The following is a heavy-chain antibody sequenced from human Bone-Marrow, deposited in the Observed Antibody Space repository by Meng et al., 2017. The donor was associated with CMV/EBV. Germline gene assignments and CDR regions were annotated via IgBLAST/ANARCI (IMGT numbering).Heavy chain of an antibody. CDR1: GFTFSSYA. Sequence: GESLKISCAASGFTFSSYAMSWVRQAPGKGLEWVSAISGSGGSTYYADSVKGRFTISRDNSKNTLYLQMNSLRAEDTAVYYCAKDKNIVVVPAAREPYYYYGMDVWGQGPTVTGSS. CDR2: ISGSGGST. V-gene: IGHV3-23*01. J-gene: IGHJ6*02. D-gene: IGHD2-2*01. CDR3: AKDKNIVVVPAAREPYYYYGMDV.